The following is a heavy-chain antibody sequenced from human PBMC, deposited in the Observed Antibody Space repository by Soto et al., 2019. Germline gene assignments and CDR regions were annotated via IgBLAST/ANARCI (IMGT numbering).Heavy chain of an antibody. CDR1: GFTFSSYW. CDR2: IKQDGSKK. D-gene: IGHD3-16*01. Sequence: EVQLVESGGGLVQPGGSLRLSCAASGFTFSSYWMNWVRQAPAKGLEWVANIKQDGSKKYYVDSVKGRFTISRDNAKISLYLQMNSLRVEDTAVYYCARGQSEGETYYYYSLDVWGQGTTVTVSS. J-gene: IGHJ6*02. CDR3: ARGQSEGETYYYYSLDV. V-gene: IGHV3-7*01.